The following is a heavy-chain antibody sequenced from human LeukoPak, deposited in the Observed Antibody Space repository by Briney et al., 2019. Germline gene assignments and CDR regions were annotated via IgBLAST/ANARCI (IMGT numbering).Heavy chain of an antibody. J-gene: IGHJ4*02. CDR1: GFTFSSYH. CDR2: ISRNSEDI. V-gene: IGHV3-21*01. D-gene: IGHD2-21*01. CDR3: ARGLCGGDCYDY. Sequence: GGSLRLSCTASGFTFSSYHINWVRQAPGKGLEWVSSISRNSEDIYYADSVKGRFTISRDNAKNSLYLQMNSLRVEDTAIYYCARGLCGGDCYDYWGQGTLVTVSS.